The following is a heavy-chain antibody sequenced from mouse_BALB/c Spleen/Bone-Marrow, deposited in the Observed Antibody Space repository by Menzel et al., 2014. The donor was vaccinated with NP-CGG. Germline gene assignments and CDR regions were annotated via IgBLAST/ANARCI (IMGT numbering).Heavy chain of an antibody. D-gene: IGHD2-3*01. CDR1: GYAFTDYL. CDR3: ARYDGYFDY. Sequence: QVQLKQSGAELVRPGTSVKVSRKASGYAFTDYLMEWLKQRPGQGLEWIGVINPGSGSTNYNEKFRDKATLTADKSSSTAYMQLSSLTSDDSAVYFCARYDGYFDYWGQGTIPTVSS. J-gene: IGHJ2*01. CDR2: INPGSGST. V-gene: IGHV1-54*01.